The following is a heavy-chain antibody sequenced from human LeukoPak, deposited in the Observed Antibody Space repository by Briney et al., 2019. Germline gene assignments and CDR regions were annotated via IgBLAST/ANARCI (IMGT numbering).Heavy chain of an antibody. CDR2: INHSGST. J-gene: IGHJ6*04. CDR3: ARVQRGPDLGYSSGWRHQWDGMDV. D-gene: IGHD6-19*01. V-gene: IGHV4-34*01. Sequence: SETLSLTCAVYGGSFSGYYWSWIRQPPGKGLEWIGEINHSGSTNYNPSLKSRVTISVDTSKNQFSLKLSSVTAADTAVYYCARVQRGPDLGYSSGWRHQWDGMDVWGKGTTVTVSS. CDR1: GGSFSGYY.